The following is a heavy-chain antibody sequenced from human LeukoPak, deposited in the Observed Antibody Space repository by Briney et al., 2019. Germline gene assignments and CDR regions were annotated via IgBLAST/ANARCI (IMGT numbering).Heavy chain of an antibody. CDR3: ARGNFYYYMDV. J-gene: IGHJ6*03. V-gene: IGHV3-74*01. CDR1: GFTFSSYW. Sequence: PGGSRRFSCAASGFTFSSYWMHWVRKAPGKGLVWVSRINTDGSTTSYADSVTGRFTISRDNAKNTLYLQMNSLRAEDTAVYSCARGNFYYYMDVWGKGTTVTVSS. CDR2: INTDGSTT.